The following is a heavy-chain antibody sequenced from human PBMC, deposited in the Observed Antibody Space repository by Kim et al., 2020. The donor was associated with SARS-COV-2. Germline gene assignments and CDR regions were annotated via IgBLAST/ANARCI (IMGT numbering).Heavy chain of an antibody. J-gene: IGHJ5*02. CDR3: ARVAEGRYSGSYYGPFWFDP. D-gene: IGHD1-26*01. CDR2: INPNSGGT. V-gene: IGHV1-2*06. Sequence: ASVKVSCKASGYTFTGYYMHWVRQAPGQGLEWMGRINPNSGGTNYAQKFQGRVTMTRDTSISTAYMELSRLRSDDTAVYYCARVAEGRYSGSYYGPFWFDPWGQGTLVTVSS. CDR1: GYTFTGYY.